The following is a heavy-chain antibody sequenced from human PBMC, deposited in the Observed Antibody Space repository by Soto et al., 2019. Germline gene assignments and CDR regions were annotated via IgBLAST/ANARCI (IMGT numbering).Heavy chain of an antibody. CDR3: VRDGTKTLRDWFDP. CDR2: IYATGTT. V-gene: IGHV4-4*07. Sequence: SETLSLTCTVSGASISGFYWSWIRKSAGKGLEWIGRIYATGTTDYNPSLKSRGMMSVDTSKKQFSLKLRSVTAADTAVYYCVRDGTKTLRDWFDPWGQGISVTVSS. D-gene: IGHD1-1*01. J-gene: IGHJ5*02. CDR1: GASISGFY.